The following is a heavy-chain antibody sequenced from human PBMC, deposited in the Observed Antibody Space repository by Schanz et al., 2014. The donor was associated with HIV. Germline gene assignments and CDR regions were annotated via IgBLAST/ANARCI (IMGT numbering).Heavy chain of an antibody. CDR3: VRDLEPTIFGGYYHRYGMDV. D-gene: IGHD3-3*01. V-gene: IGHV3-23*01. CDR1: GFTFSSYA. Sequence: EVQLLESGGGLVQPGGSLRLSCAASGFTFSSYAMSWVRLAPGKGLEWVSTVGYGGDNTYYADSVEGRFTISRDNSKNTVYLQMNSLRGDDTGVYFCVRDLEPTIFGGYYHRYGMDVWGQGTTVIVSS. CDR2: VGYGGDNT. J-gene: IGHJ6*02.